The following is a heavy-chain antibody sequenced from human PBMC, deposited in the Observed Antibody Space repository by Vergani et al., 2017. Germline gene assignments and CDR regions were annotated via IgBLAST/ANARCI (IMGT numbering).Heavy chain of an antibody. J-gene: IGHJ6*03. Sequence: EVDLVESGGGLAQPGGSLRLSCEASGITFWKFGMHWVRQGPGKGLEWVSGISWNSGAVDYAESVRGRFTISRDNAKNSLYLQMNSLRAEDTALYYCAKDPSPRLDYYYYMDVWGKGTTITVSS. CDR1: GITFWKFG. CDR3: AKDPSPRLDYYYYMDV. V-gene: IGHV3-9*01. CDR2: ISWNSGAV.